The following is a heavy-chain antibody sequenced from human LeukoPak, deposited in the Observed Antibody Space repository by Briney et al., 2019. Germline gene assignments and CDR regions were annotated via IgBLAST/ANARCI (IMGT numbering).Heavy chain of an antibody. CDR3: AKSAMSDSSGYYFDS. V-gene: IGHV3-23*01. CDR1: GFTSGIYA. D-gene: IGHD3-22*01. CDR2: INDSGGST. J-gene: IGHJ4*02. Sequence: GGSLRLFCAASGFTSGIYAMSWVRHAPGKGLEWVSTINDSGGSTYYADSVKGRFTISRDNSYNTLYLQMNSLRAEDTAVYYCAKSAMSDSSGYYFDSWGQGTLVTVSS.